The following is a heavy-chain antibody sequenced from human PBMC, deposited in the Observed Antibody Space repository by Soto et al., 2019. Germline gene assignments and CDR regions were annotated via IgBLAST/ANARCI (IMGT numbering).Heavy chain of an antibody. CDR1: GGTFSSYT. J-gene: IGHJ4*02. D-gene: IGHD3-10*01. CDR3: ARVGRDGDNFDY. V-gene: IGHV1-69*02. Sequence: QVQLVQSGAEVKKPGSSVKVSCKASGGTFSSYTISWVRQAPGPGLEWMGRIIPILGIANYAQKFQGRVTITADKSTSTAYMELSSLRSEDTAVYYCARVGRDGDNFDYWGQGTLVTVSS. CDR2: IIPILGIA.